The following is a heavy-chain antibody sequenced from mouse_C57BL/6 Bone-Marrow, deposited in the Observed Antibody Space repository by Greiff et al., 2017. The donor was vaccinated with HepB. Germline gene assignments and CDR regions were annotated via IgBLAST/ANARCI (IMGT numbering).Heavy chain of an antibody. CDR3: ARQRAMDY. V-gene: IGHV5-12*01. J-gene: IGHJ4*01. CDR2: ISNGGGST. CDR1: GFTFSDYY. Sequence: EVQGVESGGGLVQPGGSLKLSCAASGFTFSDYYMYWVRQTPEKRLEWVAYISNGGGSTYYPDTVKGRFTISRDNAKNTRYLQMSRLKSEDTAMDYCARQRAMDYWGQGTSVTVSS.